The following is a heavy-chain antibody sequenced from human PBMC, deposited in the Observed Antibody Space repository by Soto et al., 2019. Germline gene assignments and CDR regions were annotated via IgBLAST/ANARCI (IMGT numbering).Heavy chain of an antibody. CDR1: GFTFSSYS. D-gene: IGHD3-3*01. CDR2: ISSSSSTI. V-gene: IGHV3-48*01. CDR3: ARDQYYDFWSGYYSPGPYFDY. J-gene: IGHJ4*02. Sequence: PGGSLRLSCAASGFTFSSYSMNWVRQAPGKGLEWVSYISSSSSTIYYADSVKGRFTISRDNAKNSLYLQMNSLRAEDTAVYYCARDQYYDFWSGYYSPGPYFDYWGQGTLVTVSS.